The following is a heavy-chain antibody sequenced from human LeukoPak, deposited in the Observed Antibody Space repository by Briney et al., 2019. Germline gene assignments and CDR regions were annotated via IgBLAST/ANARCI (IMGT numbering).Heavy chain of an antibody. V-gene: IGHV3-15*01. D-gene: IGHD2-21*02. CDR3: TTAVVVTALEY. CDR1: GFTFTNAW. CDR2: IKSKTDAETT. J-gene: IGHJ4*02. Sequence: KPGGSLRLSCAASGFTFTNAWRSWVRQAPGKGLDWGGRIKSKTDAETTDYAAPVKGRFTISRDDSQNTLYLQMNSLKTEDTAVYYCTTAVVVTALEYWGQGTLVTVSS.